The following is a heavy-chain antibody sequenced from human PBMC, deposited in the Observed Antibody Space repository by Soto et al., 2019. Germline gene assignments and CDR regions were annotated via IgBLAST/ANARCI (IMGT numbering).Heavy chain of an antibody. CDR3: WNDGNFEY. CDR1: GGTFSRYT. V-gene: IGHV1-69*02. CDR2: VVPKIGSI. D-gene: IGHD1-20*01. J-gene: IGHJ4*02. Sequence: QVQLVQSGAEVQKPGSSVKVSCKAPGGTFSRYTINWVRQAPGQGLEWMGRVVPKIGSINFIRKFQGRLTLTADKSTRTAFLELSSPRPARGGRESNWNDGNFEYWGQGTQVTVSS.